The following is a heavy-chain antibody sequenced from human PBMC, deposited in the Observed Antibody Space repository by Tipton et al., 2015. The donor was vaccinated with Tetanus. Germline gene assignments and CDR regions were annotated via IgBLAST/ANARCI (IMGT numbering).Heavy chain of an antibody. CDR2: IDPNSGGT. CDR1: GYTFTGYY. J-gene: IGHJ6*02. V-gene: IGHV1-2*02. D-gene: IGHD3-22*01. CDR3: ARDRGDYIYYGMDV. Sequence: QMQLVQSGAEMKKPGASVKVSCKASGYTFTGYYIYWVRQAPGQGLEGMGWIDPNSGGTVYAKKFPGRVTMTRDTTIRPAYMELRSLRFDDTAVYYCARDRGDYIYYGMDVWGPGTTVTVS.